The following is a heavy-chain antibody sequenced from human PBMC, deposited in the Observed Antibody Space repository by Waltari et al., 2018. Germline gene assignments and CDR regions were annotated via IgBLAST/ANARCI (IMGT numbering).Heavy chain of an antibody. Sequence: QVQLVQSGAEVKKPGASVKVSCKASGYTFTSYAMHWVRQAPGQRLEWMGWINAGNGNTKYSQKFQGRVTITRDTSASTAYMELSSLRSEDTGVYYCARLPPGFQDYWGQGTLVTVSS. J-gene: IGHJ4*02. CDR2: INAGNGNT. V-gene: IGHV1-3*01. CDR3: ARLPPGFQDY. CDR1: GYTFTSYA.